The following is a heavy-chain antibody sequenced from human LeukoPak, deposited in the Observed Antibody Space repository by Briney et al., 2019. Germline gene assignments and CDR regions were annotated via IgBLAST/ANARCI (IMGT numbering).Heavy chain of an antibody. CDR3: ARPPSRGYSSSFEY. Sequence: GESLKISCKGSGYSFATYWIAWVRQMTGKGLEWMGIIYLDESNIRYSPSFQGQVTISADKSISTAYLQWSSLKASDTAIYYCARPPSRGYSSSFEYWGQGTLVTVSS. J-gene: IGHJ4*02. D-gene: IGHD2-2*03. V-gene: IGHV5-51*01. CDR2: IYLDESNI. CDR1: GYSFATYW.